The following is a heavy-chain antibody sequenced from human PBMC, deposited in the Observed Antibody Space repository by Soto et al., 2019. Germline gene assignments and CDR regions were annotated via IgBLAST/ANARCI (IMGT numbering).Heavy chain of an antibody. V-gene: IGHV3-48*02. J-gene: IGHJ6*02. CDR1: GFTFSSYS. CDR2: ISSSSSTI. Sequence: EVQLVESGGGLVQPGGSLRLSCAASGFTFSSYSMNWVRQAPGKGLEWVSYISSSSSTIYYADSVKARFTISRDNAKNSLYLQMNSLRDEDTAVYYCARDRMATNYYYYYGMDVWGQGTTVTVSS. CDR3: ARDRMATNYYYYYGMDV. D-gene: IGHD5-12*01.